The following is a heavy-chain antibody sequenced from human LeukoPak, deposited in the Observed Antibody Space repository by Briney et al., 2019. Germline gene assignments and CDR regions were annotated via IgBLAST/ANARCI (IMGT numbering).Heavy chain of an antibody. CDR3: ARDYGDYLGLDY. Sequence: ASVKVSFKASVCTFTSYAISWLRHAPGQGLEWMGWISAYNGNTNYAQKLQGRVTMTTDTSTSTAYMELRSLRSDDTAVYYCARDYGDYLGLDYWGQGTLVTVSS. J-gene: IGHJ4*02. CDR2: ISAYNGNT. D-gene: IGHD4-17*01. V-gene: IGHV1-18*01. CDR1: VCTFTSYA.